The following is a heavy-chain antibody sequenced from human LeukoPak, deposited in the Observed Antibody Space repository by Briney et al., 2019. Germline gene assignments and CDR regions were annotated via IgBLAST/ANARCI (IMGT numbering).Heavy chain of an antibody. J-gene: IGHJ4*02. CDR2: INHSGST. CDR1: GGSFSRYY. CDR3: ARDRDLTGYCTNGVCFFDY. D-gene: IGHD2-8*01. V-gene: IGHV4-34*01. Sequence: PSETLSLPCAVYGGSFSRYYWSWIRQPPGKGLEWIGEINHSGSTNYNPSLKSRVTISVDTSKNQFSLKLSSVTAADTAVYYCARDRDLTGYCTNGVCFFDYWGQGTLVTVSS.